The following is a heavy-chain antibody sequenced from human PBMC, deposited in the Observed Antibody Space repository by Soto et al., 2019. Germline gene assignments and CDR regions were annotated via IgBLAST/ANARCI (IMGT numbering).Heavy chain of an antibody. D-gene: IGHD3-22*01. V-gene: IGHV3-74*01. CDR1: GFTFSSYW. Sequence: GGSLRLSCVASGFTFSSYWMHWVRQAPGKGLVWVSRINSDGSSTSYANSVKGRFTISRDNAKNTLYLQMNSLRAEDTAVYYCARDILGGYYYWGRARGGAFDIWGQGTMVTVSS. J-gene: IGHJ3*02. CDR2: INSDGSST. CDR3: ARDILGGYYYWGRARGGAFDI.